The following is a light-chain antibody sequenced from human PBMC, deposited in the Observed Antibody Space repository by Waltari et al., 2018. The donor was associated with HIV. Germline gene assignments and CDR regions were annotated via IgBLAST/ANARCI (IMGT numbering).Light chain of an antibody. CDR1: SSDVGGYNY. V-gene: IGLV2-14*01. Sequence: QSALTQPASVSGSPGQSITISCTGTSSDVGGYNYVSWYQQHPGKAPKLMIYEVSNRPSGVSNRFSGSKSGNTASLTISGLQAEYEADYYCSSYTSSSTWVFGGVTKLTVL. CDR3: SSYTSSSTWV. J-gene: IGLJ3*02. CDR2: EVS.